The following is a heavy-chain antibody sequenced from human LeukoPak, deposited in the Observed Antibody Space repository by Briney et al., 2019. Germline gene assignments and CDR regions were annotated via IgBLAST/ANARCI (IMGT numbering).Heavy chain of an antibody. CDR2: ISYDGSNK. V-gene: IGHV3-30*04. Sequence: GGSLRLSCAASGFTFSNYVIHWVRQAPGKGLEWVAVISYDGSNKYYADSVKGRFTISRDNSKSTLYLQMNSLRAEDTAVYYCARSDAYNKPTDYWGQGTLVTVSS. CDR3: ARSDAYNKPTDY. D-gene: IGHD5-24*01. J-gene: IGHJ4*02. CDR1: GFTFSNYV.